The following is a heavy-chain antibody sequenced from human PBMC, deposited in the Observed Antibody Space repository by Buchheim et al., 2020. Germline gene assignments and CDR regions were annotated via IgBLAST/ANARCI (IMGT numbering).Heavy chain of an antibody. V-gene: IGHV3-23*01. CDR1: GFSFSGYA. Sequence: EVQLLESGGGLVQPGGSLRLSCAASGFSFSGYAMSWVRQAPGRGLEWVSSISGSGGTTFYAASVKGRFSISRDNSKNTLCLQMNSLRAEDTAVYFCAKGYDFWSGSLECWGQGTL. CDR2: ISGSGGTT. CDR3: AKGYDFWSGSLEC. D-gene: IGHD3-3*01. J-gene: IGHJ4*02.